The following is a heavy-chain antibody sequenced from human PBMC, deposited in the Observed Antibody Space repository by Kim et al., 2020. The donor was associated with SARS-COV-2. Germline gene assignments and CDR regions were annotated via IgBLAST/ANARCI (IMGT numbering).Heavy chain of an antibody. V-gene: IGHV1-2*02. J-gene: IGHJ4*02. CDR3: ARSTGELFLATFDY. Sequence: ASVKVSCKASGYTFTGYYMHWVRQAPGQGLEWMGWINPNSGGTNYAQKFQGRVTMTRDTSISTAYMELSRLRSDDTAVYYCARSTGELFLATFDYWGQGTLVTVSS. D-gene: IGHD3-10*01. CDR1: GYTFTGYY. CDR2: INPNSGGT.